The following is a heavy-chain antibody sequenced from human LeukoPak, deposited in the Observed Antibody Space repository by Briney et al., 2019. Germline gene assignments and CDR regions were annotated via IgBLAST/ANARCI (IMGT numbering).Heavy chain of an antibody. D-gene: IGHD1-1*01. CDR2: IRSKAYGGTT. CDR1: GFTFGDYA. CDR3: TRDSVDTNDYYYYYYMDV. V-gene: IGHV3-49*04. J-gene: IGHJ6*03. Sequence: QAGGSLRLSCTASGFTFGDYAMSWVRQAPGKGLEWVGFIRSKAYGGTTEYAASVKGRFTISRDDSKSIAYLQMNSLKTEDTAVYYCTRDSVDTNDYYYYYYMDVWGKGTTVTVSS.